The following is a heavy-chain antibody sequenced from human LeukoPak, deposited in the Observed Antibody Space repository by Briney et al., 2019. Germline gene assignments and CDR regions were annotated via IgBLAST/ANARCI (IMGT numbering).Heavy chain of an antibody. J-gene: IGHJ4*02. CDR3: ARVTYGSGTYGAFDY. Sequence: GGSLRLSCAASGFTFSSYGMHWVRQAPGKGLEWVAVISYDGSNKYYADSVKGRFTISRDNSKNTLYLQMNSLRAEDTAVYYCARVTYGSGTYGAFDYWGQGTLVTVSP. D-gene: IGHD3-10*01. V-gene: IGHV3-30*03. CDR1: GFTFSSYG. CDR2: ISYDGSNK.